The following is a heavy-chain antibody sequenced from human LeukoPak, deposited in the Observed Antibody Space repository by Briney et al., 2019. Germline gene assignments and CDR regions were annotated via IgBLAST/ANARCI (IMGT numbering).Heavy chain of an antibody. Sequence: SETLSLTCTVSGGSISNYYWSWIRQPPGKGLEWIGYIYYSGSTNYNPSLKSRVTISVDTSKNQFSLKLSSVTAADTAVYYCAIDGAWGAGYMDVWGKGTTVTVSS. V-gene: IGHV4-59*01. CDR1: GGSISNYY. J-gene: IGHJ6*03. CDR2: IYYSGST. D-gene: IGHD1-26*01. CDR3: AIDGAWGAGYMDV.